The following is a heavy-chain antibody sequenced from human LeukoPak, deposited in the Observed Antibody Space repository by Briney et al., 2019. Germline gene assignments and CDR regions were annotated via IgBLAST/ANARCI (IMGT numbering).Heavy chain of an antibody. CDR3: ARADWDTAMIDY. CDR2: ISSSSSYI. J-gene: IGHJ4*02. V-gene: IGHV3-21*01. Sequence: PGGTLRLSCAASGFTFSSYSMNWVRQAPGKGLEWVSSISSSSSYIYYADSVKGRFTISRDNAKNSLYLQMNSLRAEDTAVYYCARADWDTAMIDYWGQGTLVTVSS. D-gene: IGHD5-18*01. CDR1: GFTFSSYS.